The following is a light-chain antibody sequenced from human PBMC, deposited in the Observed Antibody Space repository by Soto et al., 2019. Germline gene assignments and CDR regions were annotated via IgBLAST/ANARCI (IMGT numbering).Light chain of an antibody. V-gene: IGKV3-20*01. Sequence: EIVLTQSPGTLSLSPGERATLSCRASQSVTSNYLAWYQQKPGQAPRLLIFGASIRDTGIPDRFSGSGSGTDFTITINRLESEDFAVYYCQQYGSSPGTFGQGTNVEIK. CDR2: GAS. CDR3: QQYGSSPGT. J-gene: IGKJ1*01. CDR1: QSVTSNY.